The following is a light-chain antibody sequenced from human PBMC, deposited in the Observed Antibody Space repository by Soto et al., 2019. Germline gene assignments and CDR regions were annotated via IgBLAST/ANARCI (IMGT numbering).Light chain of an antibody. CDR1: QSIFYSSNNKNY. Sequence: DIVMTQSPDSLAVSLGERATINCKSSQSIFYSSNNKNYLTWYQQKPGQPPKLLIYWASTRESGVPDRFSGSGSGTDFTLTISSLQSEDFAVYYCQQYNNWPPAFGQGTRLEIK. CDR2: WAS. CDR3: QQYNNWPPA. V-gene: IGKV4-1*01. J-gene: IGKJ5*01.